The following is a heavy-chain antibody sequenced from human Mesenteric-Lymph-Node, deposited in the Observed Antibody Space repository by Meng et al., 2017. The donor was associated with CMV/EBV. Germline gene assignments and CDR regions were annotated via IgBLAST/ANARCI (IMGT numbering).Heavy chain of an antibody. J-gene: IGHJ6*02. D-gene: IGHD3-10*01. Sequence: SETLSLTCTVSGGSISSYHWSWIRQPPGKGLEWIGYMYYSGSTNYNPSLNSRGTISADSSKNQFSLKLNSVTAADTAIYYCTKSVATGRGWVGMDVWGQGTTVTVSS. CDR1: GGSISSYH. CDR3: TKSVATGRGWVGMDV. CDR2: MYYSGST. V-gene: IGHV4-59*01.